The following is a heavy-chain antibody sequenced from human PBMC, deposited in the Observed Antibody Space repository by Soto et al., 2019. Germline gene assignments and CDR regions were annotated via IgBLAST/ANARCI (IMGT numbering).Heavy chain of an antibody. D-gene: IGHD5-18*01. V-gene: IGHV4-34*01. J-gene: IGHJ4*02. Sequence: LSLTCAVYGGSFSSYHRSWIRQTPGKGLEWIGEINHLTTTNYNPSLKSRVIISLDTPKNQFSLKLSSVTAADTAVYYCARGYDTALAPIFWGQGILVTVSS. CDR2: INHLTTT. CDR1: GGSFSSYH. CDR3: ARGYDTALAPIF.